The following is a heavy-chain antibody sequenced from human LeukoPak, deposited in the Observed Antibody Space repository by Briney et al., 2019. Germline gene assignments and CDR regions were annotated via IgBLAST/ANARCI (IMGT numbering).Heavy chain of an antibody. J-gene: IGHJ4*02. CDR3: AKVIMVRGVIGDY. D-gene: IGHD3-10*01. V-gene: IGHV3-23*01. CDR1: GFTFSSYA. Sequence: GGSLRLSCAASGFTFSSYAMSWVRQAPGKGLEWVSAISGSGGSTYYADSVKGRFTISRENSKNTLYLQMNSLRAEDTAVYYCAKVIMVRGVIGDYWGQGTLVTVPS. CDR2: ISGSGGST.